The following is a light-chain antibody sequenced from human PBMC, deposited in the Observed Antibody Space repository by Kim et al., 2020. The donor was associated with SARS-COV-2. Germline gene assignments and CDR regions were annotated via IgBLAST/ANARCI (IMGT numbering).Light chain of an antibody. V-gene: IGKV3-15*01. CDR3: QQYHNWPPFT. Sequence: SPGERASLSCMASQSLSSNLAWYQQTPGQPPRLLIYGASTRATGIPARFSGSGSGTEFTLTISSLQSEDFAVYYCQQYHNWPPFTFGQGTKLEI. J-gene: IGKJ2*01. CDR2: GAS. CDR1: QSLSSN.